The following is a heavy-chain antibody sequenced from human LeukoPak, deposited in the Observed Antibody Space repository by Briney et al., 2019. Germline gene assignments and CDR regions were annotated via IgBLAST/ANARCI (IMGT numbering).Heavy chain of an antibody. CDR1: GYTFTTYD. CDR3: ARGGSSWSFDY. Sequence: GASVKVSCKASGYTFTTYDITWVRQAPGQGLEWMGRISAYNGNTYYTQKLQGRVTMTTDTSTTTAYMELRSLRSDDTAVYYRARGGSSWSFDYWGQGTLVTVSS. V-gene: IGHV1-18*01. CDR2: ISAYNGNT. D-gene: IGHD6-13*01. J-gene: IGHJ4*02.